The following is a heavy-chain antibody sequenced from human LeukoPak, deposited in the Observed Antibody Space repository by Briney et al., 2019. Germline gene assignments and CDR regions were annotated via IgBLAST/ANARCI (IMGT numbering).Heavy chain of an antibody. V-gene: IGHV3-74*01. D-gene: IGHD3-10*02. CDR1: GFTFSSYW. J-gene: IGHJ5*02. Sequence: GGSLSLSCAASGFTFSSYWMHWVRQAPGKGLVWVSRINSDGSSTSYADSVKGRFTISRDNAKNTLYLQMNGLRADDTAVYYCTRENYVPDSWGQGTLVTASS. CDR3: TRENYVPDS. CDR2: INSDGSST.